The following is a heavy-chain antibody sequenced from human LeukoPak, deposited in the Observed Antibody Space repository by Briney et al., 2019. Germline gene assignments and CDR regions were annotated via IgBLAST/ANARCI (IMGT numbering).Heavy chain of an antibody. CDR1: GFIFDEYA. V-gene: IGHV3-43D*03. CDR2: ISWDISII. D-gene: IGHD4-17*01. CDR3: AKDLGEVTTTAFDI. Sequence: PGGSLRLSCAASGFIFDEYAMNWVRQAPGKGLEWVSLISWDISIIHYADSVKGRFTISRDNSKNSLYLQMNILRADDTALYYCAKDLGEVTTTAFDIWGQGTMVTVSS. J-gene: IGHJ3*02.